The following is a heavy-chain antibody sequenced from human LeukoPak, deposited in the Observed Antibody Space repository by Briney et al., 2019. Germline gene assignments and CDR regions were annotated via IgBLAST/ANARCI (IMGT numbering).Heavy chain of an antibody. V-gene: IGHV1-8*03. CDR2: MNPNSGNT. CDR1: GYTFTSYD. J-gene: IGHJ5*02. D-gene: IGHD3-10*01. CDR3: ARVQGGDWFDP. Sequence: ASVKVSCKASGYTFTSYDINWVRQATGQGLEWMGWMNPNSGNTGYAHKFQGRVTITRNTSISTAYLELSSLRSEDTAVYYCARVQGGDWFDPWGQGTLVTVSS.